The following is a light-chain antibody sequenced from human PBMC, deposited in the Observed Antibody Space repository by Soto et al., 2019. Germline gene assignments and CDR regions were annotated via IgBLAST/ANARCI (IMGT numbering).Light chain of an antibody. Sequence: QSVLTQPPSTSGTPGQRGTISCSGSSSNIGINAVNWYQQLPGTAPKLLIYSNNQRPSGVPDRFSGSKSGTSASLAISGLQSEDEADYYCAVWDDSLNGVVFSGGTKLTVL. CDR3: AVWDDSLNGVV. J-gene: IGLJ3*02. V-gene: IGLV1-44*01. CDR1: SSNIGINA. CDR2: SNN.